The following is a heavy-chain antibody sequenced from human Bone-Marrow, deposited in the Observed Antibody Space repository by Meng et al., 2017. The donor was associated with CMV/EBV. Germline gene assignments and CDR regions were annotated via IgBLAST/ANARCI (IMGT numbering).Heavy chain of an antibody. V-gene: IGHV3-48*04. D-gene: IGHD4-11*01. CDR1: GFTFSSYS. Sequence: GESLKIYCAASGFTFSSYSMNWVRQAPGKGLEWVSYISSSSSTIYYADSVKGRFTISRDNAKNSLYLQMNSLRAEDTAVYYCARDGHSNYGYYYGMDVWGQGTTVTVSS. CDR2: ISSSSSTI. J-gene: IGHJ6*02. CDR3: ARDGHSNYGYYYGMDV.